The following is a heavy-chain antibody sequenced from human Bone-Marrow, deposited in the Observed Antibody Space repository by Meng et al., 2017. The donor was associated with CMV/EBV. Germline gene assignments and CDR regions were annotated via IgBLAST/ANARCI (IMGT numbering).Heavy chain of an antibody. CDR1: GYTFTSYG. D-gene: IGHD1-26*01. CDR2: ISAYDGNT. CDR3: ARDLNFRGSYGSFDY. J-gene: IGHJ4*02. Sequence: ASVKVSCKASGYTFTSYGISWVRQAPGQGLEWMGWISAYDGNTNYAQKLQGRVTITTDTSTSTAYMELRSLRSDDTAVYYGARDLNFRGSYGSFDYWGQGTLVTVSS. V-gene: IGHV1-18*01.